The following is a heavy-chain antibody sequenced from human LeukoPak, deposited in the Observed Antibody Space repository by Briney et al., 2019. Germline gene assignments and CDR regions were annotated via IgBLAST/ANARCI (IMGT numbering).Heavy chain of an antibody. V-gene: IGHV3-53*01. CDR3: ARDSGRHSGDSYGVWFDP. J-gene: IGHJ5*02. D-gene: IGHD3-10*01. CDR1: GFTFSSYS. Sequence: GGSLRLSCAASGFTFSSYSMNWVRQAPGKGLEWVSVIYSGGSTYYADSVKGRFTISRDNSKNTLYLQMNSLRAEDTAVYYCARDSGRHSGDSYGVWFDPWGQGTLVTVSS. CDR2: IYSGGST.